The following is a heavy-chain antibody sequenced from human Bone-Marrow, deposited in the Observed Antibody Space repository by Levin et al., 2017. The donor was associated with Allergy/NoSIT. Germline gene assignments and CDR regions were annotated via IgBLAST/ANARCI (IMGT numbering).Heavy chain of an antibody. CDR1: GLTFSHAW. J-gene: IGHJ4*02. CDR3: TTRIVVVTAKYHFDY. V-gene: IGHV3-15*01. CDR2: IKSKTAGGTT. Sequence: GGSLRLSCAVSGLTFSHAWMSWVRRAPGKGLEWLGRIKSKTAGGTTEYAAAVKGRFTISRDDSKNTLYMEMSSLKTEDTAVYYCTTRIVVVTAKYHFDYWGQGTLVTVSS. D-gene: IGHD2-21*02.